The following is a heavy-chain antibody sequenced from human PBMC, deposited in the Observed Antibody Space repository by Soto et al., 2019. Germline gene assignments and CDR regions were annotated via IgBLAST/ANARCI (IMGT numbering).Heavy chain of an antibody. D-gene: IGHD3-10*01. V-gene: IGHV1-24*01. CDR1: GYTLTELS. CDR2: FDPEDGET. CDR3: ATAAPITKAFDI. J-gene: IGHJ3*02. Sequence: GSSVKGSCKVSGYTLTELSMHWVRQAPGKGLEWMGGFDPEDGETIYAQKFQGRVTMTEDTSTDTAYMELSSLRSEDTAVYYCATAAPITKAFDIWGQGTMVTVSS.